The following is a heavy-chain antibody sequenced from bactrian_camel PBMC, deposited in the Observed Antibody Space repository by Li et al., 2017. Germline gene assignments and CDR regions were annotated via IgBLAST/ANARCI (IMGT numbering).Heavy chain of an antibody. J-gene: IGHJ4*01. Sequence: DVQLVESGGGLVQPGGSLRLSCAASGFAFSHAAITWVRQAPGKGLEWVSVVANEGSTYYADSVKGRFTISRDNAKNTVYVQLDSLKTEDTALYYCTTSNVGSLSRSQATQVTVS. CDR2: VANEGST. V-gene: IGHV3S10*01. CDR1: GFAFSHAA. D-gene: IGHD2*01.